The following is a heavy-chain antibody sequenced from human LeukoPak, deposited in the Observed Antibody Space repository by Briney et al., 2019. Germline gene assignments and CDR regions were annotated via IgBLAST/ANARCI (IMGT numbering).Heavy chain of an antibody. Sequence: QASETLSLTCTVSGGSISSGGYYWSWIRQHPGKGLEWIGYIYYSGSTYYNPSLKSRVTISVDTSKNQFSLKLSSVTAADTAVYYCARHILGHTLYYDSRGYFDYWGQGTLVTVSS. CDR2: IYYSGST. CDR3: ARHILGHTLYYDSRGYFDY. J-gene: IGHJ4*02. V-gene: IGHV4-31*03. CDR1: GGSISSGGYY. D-gene: IGHD3-22*01.